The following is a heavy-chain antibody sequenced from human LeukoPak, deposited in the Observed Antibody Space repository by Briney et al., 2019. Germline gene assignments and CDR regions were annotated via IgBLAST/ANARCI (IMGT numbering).Heavy chain of an antibody. CDR1: GFTFSDYY. V-gene: IGHV3-11*01. D-gene: IGHD2-2*01. CDR3: ASEKSSTSGDWFDP. Sequence: GGSLRLSCAASGFTFSDYYMSWIHQAPGKGLEWVSYISSSGSTIYYADSVKGRFTISRDNAKNSLYLQMNSLRAEDTAVYYCASEKSSTSGDWFDPWGQGTLVTVSS. J-gene: IGHJ5*02. CDR2: ISSSGSTI.